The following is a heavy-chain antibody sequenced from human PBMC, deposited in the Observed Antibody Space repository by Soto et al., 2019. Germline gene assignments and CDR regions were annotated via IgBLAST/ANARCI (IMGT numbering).Heavy chain of an antibody. CDR1: GGSISSYY. CDR2: IYYSGST. J-gene: IGHJ4*02. V-gene: IGHV4-59*12. D-gene: IGHD4-17*01. CDR3: ASGPTTVPIYYFAS. Sequence: PSETLSLTCTVSGGSISSYYWSWIRQPPGKGLEWIGYIYYSGSTYYNPSLKSRVAISLDRSRNQFSLKLNSVTAADTAVYYCASGPTTVPIYYFASWGQETRATFSS.